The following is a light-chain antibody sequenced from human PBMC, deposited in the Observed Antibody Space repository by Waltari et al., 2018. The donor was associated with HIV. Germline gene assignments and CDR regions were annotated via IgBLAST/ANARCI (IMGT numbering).Light chain of an antibody. V-gene: IGLV1-44*01. Sequence: QSVLTQPPSASGTPGQTVTISCSGSSSNIGRNTLNWFQNLPGTAPKLLIYNENQRPSGVPDRFSGSKSGTSASLAISGLQSEDEADYTCAAWDDRLNGWVFGGGTKLTVL. CDR1: SSNIGRNT. CDR2: NEN. J-gene: IGLJ3*02. CDR3: AAWDDRLNGWV.